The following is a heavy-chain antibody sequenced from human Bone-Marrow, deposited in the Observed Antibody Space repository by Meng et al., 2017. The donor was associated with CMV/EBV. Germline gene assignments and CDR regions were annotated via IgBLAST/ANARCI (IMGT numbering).Heavy chain of an antibody. Sequence: GGSLRLSCAASGFTFSSYDMNWVRQAPGKGLEWVSSISRSGSFIYYADSVKGRFTISRDNAKNSLYLQMNSLRAEDTAVYYCARVKSGDIVVVVAASGGMDVWGQGTTVTVSS. J-gene: IGHJ6*02. CDR3: ARVKSGDIVVVVAASGGMDV. CDR2: ISRSGSFI. CDR1: GFTFSSYD. V-gene: IGHV3-21*01. D-gene: IGHD2-15*01.